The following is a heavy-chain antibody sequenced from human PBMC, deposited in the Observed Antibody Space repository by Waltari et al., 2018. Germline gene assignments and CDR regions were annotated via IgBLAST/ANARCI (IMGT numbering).Heavy chain of an antibody. CDR1: GGSFSGYY. D-gene: IGHD3-3*01. CDR3: ARGPRITIFGVVTSRWFDP. V-gene: IGHV4-34*01. Sequence: QVQLQQWGAGLLKPSETLSLTCAVYGGSFSGYYWSWIRQPPGKGLEWIGEINHMGSTNYNPSLKSRVTRSVDTSKNQFSLKLSSVTAADTAVYYCARGPRITIFGVVTSRWFDPWGQGTLVTVSS. CDR2: INHMGST. J-gene: IGHJ5*02.